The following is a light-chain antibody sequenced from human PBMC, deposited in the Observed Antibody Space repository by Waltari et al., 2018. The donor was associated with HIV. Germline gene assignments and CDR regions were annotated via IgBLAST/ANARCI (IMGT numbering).Light chain of an antibody. V-gene: IGLV1-44*01. CDR2: TNK. CDR3: ATWDDSLNGVV. CDR1: SSNIGRNP. J-gene: IGLJ2*01. Sequence: QSVLTQPPSASGTPGQGVTMSCAGSSSNIGRNPVTWYQHLPGTAPKLLIYTNKQRPAGVPDRFSASKSGPSASLAISGLQSEDEADYYCATWDDSLNGVVFGGGTKLTVL.